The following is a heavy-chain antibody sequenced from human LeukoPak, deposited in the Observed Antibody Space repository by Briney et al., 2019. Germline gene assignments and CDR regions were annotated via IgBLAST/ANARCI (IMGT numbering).Heavy chain of an antibody. D-gene: IGHD3-22*01. J-gene: IGHJ2*01. Sequence: ASVKVSCKASGGTFSSYAISWVRQAPGRGLEWMGGIIPIFGTANYAQKFQGRVTITADESTSTAYMELSSLRSEDTAVYYCARDRRNYYDSSGYGWYFDLWGRGTLVTVSS. V-gene: IGHV1-69*13. CDR1: GGTFSSYA. CDR2: IIPIFGTA. CDR3: ARDRRNYYDSSGYGWYFDL.